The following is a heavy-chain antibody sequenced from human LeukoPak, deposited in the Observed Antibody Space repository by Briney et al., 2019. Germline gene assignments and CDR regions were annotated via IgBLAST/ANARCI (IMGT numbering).Heavy chain of an antibody. V-gene: IGHV4-31*03. D-gene: IGHD2-2*01. CDR2: IFYSGTT. CDR3: ARALGDQPDYYYGMDV. CDR1: GGSIASDNYF. Sequence: PSQTLSLTCTVSGGSIASDNYFWSWIRQHPEKGLEWIGYIFYSGTTYYNPSLKSRVTISVDTSKNQFSLKLNSVIAADTAVYYCARALGDQPDYYYGMDVWGQGTMVTVSS. J-gene: IGHJ6*02.